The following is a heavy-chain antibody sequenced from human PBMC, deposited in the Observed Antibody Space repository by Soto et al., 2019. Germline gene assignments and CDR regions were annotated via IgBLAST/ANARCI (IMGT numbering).Heavy chain of an antibody. V-gene: IGHV1-69*13. CDR1: GGTFSSYA. Sequence: SVKVSCKASGGTFSSYAISWVRQAPGQGLEWMGGIIPIFGTANYAQKFQGRVTITADESTSTAYMELSSLRSEDTAVYYCASTSDSSGWYVDHYGMDVWGQGTTVTVSS. J-gene: IGHJ6*02. CDR2: IIPIFGTA. CDR3: ASTSDSSGWYVDHYGMDV. D-gene: IGHD6-19*01.